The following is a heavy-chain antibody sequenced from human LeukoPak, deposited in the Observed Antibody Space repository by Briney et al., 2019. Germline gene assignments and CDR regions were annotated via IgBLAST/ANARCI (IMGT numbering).Heavy chain of an antibody. D-gene: IGHD3-3*01. CDR3: ARSGRFLESYYFDY. CDR1: GGTFSSYA. J-gene: IGHJ4*02. V-gene: IGHV1-69*05. CDR2: IIPIFGTA. Sequence: SVKVSCKASGGTFSSYAISWVRHAPGQGLEWMGGIIPIFGTANYAQRFQGRVTITTDESTSTAYMELSSLRSEDTAVYYCARSGRFLESYYFDYWGQGTLVTVSS.